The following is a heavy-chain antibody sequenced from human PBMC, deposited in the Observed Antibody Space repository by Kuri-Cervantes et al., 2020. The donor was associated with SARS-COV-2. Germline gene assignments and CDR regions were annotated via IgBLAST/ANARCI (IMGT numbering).Heavy chain of an antibody. J-gene: IGHJ6*03. D-gene: IGHD1-1*01. CDR2: ISSNGGST. Sequence: GESLKISCAASGFTFSSYAMHWVRQAPGKGLEYVSAISSNGGSTYYANSVKGRFTISRDNSKNTLYLQMGSLRAEDMAVYYCARAPSWNGAYYYMDVWGEGTTVTVSS. CDR1: GFTFSSYA. CDR3: ARAPSWNGAYYYMDV. V-gene: IGHV3-64*01.